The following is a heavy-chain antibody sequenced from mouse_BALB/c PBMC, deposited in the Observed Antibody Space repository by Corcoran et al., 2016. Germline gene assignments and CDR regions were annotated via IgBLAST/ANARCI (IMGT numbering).Heavy chain of an antibody. V-gene: IGHV3-6*02. CDR3: ATLLRPFDY. D-gene: IGHD1-2*01. Sequence: DVQLQESGPGLVKPYQSLSLTCSVTGYSITSGYYWNWIRQFPGNKLEWMGYISYDGSNNYNPSLKNRISITRYTLKNQFFLKLNSVTTEDTATYYCATLLRPFDYWGQGTTLSVSS. CDR1: GYSITSGYY. J-gene: IGHJ2*01. CDR2: ISYDGSN.